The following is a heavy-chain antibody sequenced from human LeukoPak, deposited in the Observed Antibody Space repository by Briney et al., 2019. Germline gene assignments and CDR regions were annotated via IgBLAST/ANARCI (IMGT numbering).Heavy chain of an antibody. J-gene: IGHJ4*02. V-gene: IGHV3-53*01. CDR2: IYSGGSS. D-gene: IGHD1-26*01. CDR3: AGGGAYYGLFWDY. Sequence: PGGSLRLSCAASGFIVSSNYMSWVRQAPGKGLEWVSVIYSGGSSYYADSVKGRFTISRDNSKNTLYLQMNSLRAEDTAVYYCAGGGAYYGLFWDYWGQGTLVTVSS. CDR1: GFIVSSNY.